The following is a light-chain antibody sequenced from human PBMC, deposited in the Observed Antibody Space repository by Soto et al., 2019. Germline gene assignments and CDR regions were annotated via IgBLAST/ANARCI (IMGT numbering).Light chain of an antibody. CDR3: QQYGSSPRDA. CDR1: QSVSSSY. V-gene: IGKV3-20*01. Sequence: EIVLTQSPGTLSLSPGERATLSCRASQSVSSSYLAWYQQKPGQAPRLLIYGASSRATGIPDRFSGSGSGTDFTLTISRLEPEDFAVYYCQQYGSSPRDAFDGGTKVEIK. J-gene: IGKJ4*01. CDR2: GAS.